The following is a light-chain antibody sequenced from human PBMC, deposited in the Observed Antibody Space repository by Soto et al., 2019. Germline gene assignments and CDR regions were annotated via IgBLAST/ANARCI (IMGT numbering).Light chain of an antibody. V-gene: IGKV3-20*01. J-gene: IGKJ1*01. CDR3: QQYDDWPET. CDR2: GAS. CDR1: QSVSSSY. Sequence: IVLTQSPCTLALSPGERATLSCRASQSVSSSYLAWYQQKPGQAPRLLIYGASSRATGIPERFSGSGSGTDFTLTISRLEPEDFEVYYCQQYDDWPETFGQGTKVDIK.